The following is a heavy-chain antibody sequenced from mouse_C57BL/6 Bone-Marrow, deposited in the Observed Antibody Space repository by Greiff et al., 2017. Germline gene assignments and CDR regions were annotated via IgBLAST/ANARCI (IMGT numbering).Heavy chain of an antibody. Sequence: VQLQQSGAELVRPGTSVKVSCKASGYAFTNYLIEWVKQRPGQGLEWIGVINPGSGGTNYNEKFKGKATLTADKSSSTAYMQLSSLTSEDSAVYFCARGGITPVVSSYYSAMDYWGQGTSVTVSS. CDR3: ARGGITPVVSSYYSAMDY. CDR1: GYAFTNYL. D-gene: IGHD1-1*01. J-gene: IGHJ4*01. V-gene: IGHV1-54*01. CDR2: INPGSGGT.